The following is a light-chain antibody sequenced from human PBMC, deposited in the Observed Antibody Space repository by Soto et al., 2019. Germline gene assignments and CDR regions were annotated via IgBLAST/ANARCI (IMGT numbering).Light chain of an antibody. J-gene: IGLJ1*01. Sequence: QSVLTQPPSVSGAPGQRVTISCTGSSSNIGAGYDVHWYQQLPGTAPKLLIYGNSNRPSGVPDRFSGSKSGTSAFLAITGLQAEDEADYYCQSYDISLSGYVFGTGTKVTVL. CDR1: SSNIGAGYD. CDR2: GNS. CDR3: QSYDISLSGYV. V-gene: IGLV1-40*01.